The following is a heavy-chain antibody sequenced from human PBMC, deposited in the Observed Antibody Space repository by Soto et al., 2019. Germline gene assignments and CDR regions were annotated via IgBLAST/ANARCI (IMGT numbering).Heavy chain of an antibody. CDR2: IRSKANSYAT. V-gene: IGHV3-73*01. Sequence: GGSLRLSCAASGFTFSGSAMHWVRQASGKGLEWVGRIRSKANSYATAYAASVKGRFTISRDDSKNTAYLQMNSLKTEDTAVYYCTRHGVRAPTFDYRGQGTLVTVSS. CDR1: GFTFSGSA. J-gene: IGHJ4*02. CDR3: TRHGVRAPTFDY. D-gene: IGHD3-3*01.